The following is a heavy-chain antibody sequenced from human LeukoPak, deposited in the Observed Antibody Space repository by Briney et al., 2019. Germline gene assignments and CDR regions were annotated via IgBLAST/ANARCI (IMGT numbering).Heavy chain of an antibody. CDR1: GYTFTTYA. V-gene: IGHV7-4-1*02. J-gene: IGHJ4*02. CDR2: INTNTGNP. CDR3: GRDPKLGIRGYTYGYIDF. Sequence: GASVKVSCKPSGYTFTTYAISWVRQAPGQGLEWMGWINTNTGNPTYAQGFFTGRYVISLDTSVNTAYLQITGLKADDTAVYYCGRDPKLGIRGYTYGYIDFWGQGTLVTVAS. D-gene: IGHD5-18*01.